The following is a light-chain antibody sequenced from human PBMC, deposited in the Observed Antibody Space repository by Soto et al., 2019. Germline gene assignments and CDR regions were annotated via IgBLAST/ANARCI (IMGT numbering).Light chain of an antibody. CDR1: QDISYY. Sequence: DIQMTQSPSSLSASVGDRVTITCQASQDISYYLNWYQQKPGKAPKLLIYDASNLETGVPSRFSGSGSETDFTFTISSLQAEDIATYFCQQYDNLPFTFGPGTKVDIK. V-gene: IGKV1-33*01. CDR2: DAS. CDR3: QQYDNLPFT. J-gene: IGKJ3*01.